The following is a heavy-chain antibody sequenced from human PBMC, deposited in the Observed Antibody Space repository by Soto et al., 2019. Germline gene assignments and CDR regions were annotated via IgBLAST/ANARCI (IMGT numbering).Heavy chain of an antibody. CDR2: ISGSGGST. CDR3: AKGGCTEPVPAAIFCYDYYGRDV. D-gene: IGHD2-2*01. V-gene: IGHV3-23*01. CDR1: GFTFSSYA. Sequence: EVQLLESGGGLVQPGGSLRLSCAASGFTFSSYAMSWVRQAPGKGLEWVSAISGSGGSTYYADSVKGRFTISRDNSKNTLDLQRNSLRAEDTAVYYCAKGGCTEPVPAAIFCYDYYGRDVWGQGTTVTVSS. J-gene: IGHJ6*02.